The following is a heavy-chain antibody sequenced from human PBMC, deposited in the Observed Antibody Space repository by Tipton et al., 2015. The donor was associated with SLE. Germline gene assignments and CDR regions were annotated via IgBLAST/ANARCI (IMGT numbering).Heavy chain of an antibody. D-gene: IGHD1-14*01. V-gene: IGHV4-31*02. Sequence: LRLSCTVSGGSISSGGYYWSWIRQHPGKGLEWIGYIYYSGSTYYNPSLKSRVTISVDTSKSQVSLKLSSVTAADTAVYYCARVTRGYYGMDVWGQGTTVTVSS. CDR2: IYYSGST. J-gene: IGHJ6*02. CDR3: ARVTRGYYGMDV. CDR1: GGSISSGGYY.